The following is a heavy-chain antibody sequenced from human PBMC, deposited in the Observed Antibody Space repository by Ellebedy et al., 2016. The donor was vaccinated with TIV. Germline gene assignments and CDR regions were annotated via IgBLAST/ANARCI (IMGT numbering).Heavy chain of an antibody. Sequence: GESLKISCAASGFTFSSYTMNWVRRAPGKGLEWVSSISSRGTYIHYADSLKGRFTISRDNAKNSLYLQMNSLRADDTAVYYCARAGGAVTGTGYGMDVWGQGTTVTVSS. CDR2: ISSRGTYI. J-gene: IGHJ6*02. CDR1: GFTFSSYT. D-gene: IGHD6-19*01. V-gene: IGHV3-21*01. CDR3: ARAGGAVTGTGYGMDV.